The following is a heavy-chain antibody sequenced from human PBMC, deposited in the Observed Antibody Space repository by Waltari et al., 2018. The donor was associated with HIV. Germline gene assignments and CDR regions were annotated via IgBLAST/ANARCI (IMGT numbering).Heavy chain of an antibody. CDR3: AKDHPVGALGAFDI. Sequence: QVQLVESGGGVVQPGGSLRLSCASSGCTFSPYGMHWVSQPPAKGLDCVAFIRYDESNKYYADSVKGRFTISRDNSKNTLYLQMNSLRAEDTAVYYCAKDHPVGALGAFDIWGQGTMVTVSS. CDR2: IRYDESNK. J-gene: IGHJ3*02. V-gene: IGHV3-30*02. D-gene: IGHD1-26*01. CDR1: GCTFSPYG.